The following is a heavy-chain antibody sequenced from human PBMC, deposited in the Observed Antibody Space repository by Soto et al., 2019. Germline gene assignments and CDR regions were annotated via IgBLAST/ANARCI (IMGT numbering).Heavy chain of an antibody. CDR3: ARDPAPHVDTAPKFDY. CDR2: ISAYNGNT. D-gene: IGHD5-18*01. J-gene: IGHJ4*02. Sequence: QVQLVQSGAEVKKPGASVRVSCKASGYTFTSYGVSWGRQAPGQGLEWMGWISAYNGNTKYAQKLQGRLTMTTDTSTSTAYMELRSLRTDDTAMYYCARDPAPHVDTAPKFDYWGQGTLVTVSS. V-gene: IGHV1-18*04. CDR1: GYTFTSYG.